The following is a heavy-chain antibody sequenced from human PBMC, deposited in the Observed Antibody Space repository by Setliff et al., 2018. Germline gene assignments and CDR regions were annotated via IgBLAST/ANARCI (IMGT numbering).Heavy chain of an antibody. V-gene: IGHV5-51*01. CDR1: GYRFTTYW. J-gene: IGHJ3*02. CDR2: VFSGDSDS. D-gene: IGHD6-25*01. CDR3: ARLGAPASHDAFDI. Sequence: GASLTLSCKGSGYRFTTYWIGWVRQMPGKGLEWMGIVFSGDSDSRYSPSFQGQVTMSADKPINTAYLQWSSLKASDTAMYYCARLGAPASHDAFDIWGQGTMVTVSS.